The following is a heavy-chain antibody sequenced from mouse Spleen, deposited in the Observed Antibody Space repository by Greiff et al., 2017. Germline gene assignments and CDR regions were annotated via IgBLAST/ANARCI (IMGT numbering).Heavy chain of an antibody. CDR3: APIRLLYFDY. V-gene: IGHV1-7*01. J-gene: IGHJ2*01. CDR2: INPSTGYT. CDR1: GYTFTSYW. Sequence: VQLQQSGAELAKPGASVKMSCKASGYTFTSYWMHWVKQRPGQGLEWIGYINPSTGYTEYNQKFKDKATLTADKSSSTAYMQLSSLTSEDSAVYYCAPIRLLYFDYWGQGTTLTVSS. D-gene: IGHD1-2*01.